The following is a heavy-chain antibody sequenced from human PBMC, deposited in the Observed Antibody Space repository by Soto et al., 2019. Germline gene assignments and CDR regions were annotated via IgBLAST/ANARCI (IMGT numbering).Heavy chain of an antibody. Sequence: VKVSCKASGGTFSSYAISWVRQAPGQGLEWMGGIIPIFGTANYAQKFQGRVTITADESTSTAYMELSSLRSEDTAVYYCARDGHPYYYDSSAPRFDPWGQGTLVTVSS. V-gene: IGHV1-69*01. CDR2: IIPIFGTA. CDR3: ARDGHPYYYDSSAPRFDP. J-gene: IGHJ5*02. CDR1: GGTFSSYA. D-gene: IGHD3-22*01.